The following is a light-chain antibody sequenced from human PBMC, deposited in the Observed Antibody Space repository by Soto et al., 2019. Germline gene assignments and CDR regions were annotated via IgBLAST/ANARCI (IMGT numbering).Light chain of an antibody. CDR2: NVS. Sequence: QSALTQPASVSGSPGQSITISCTATTSDVGDYNYVSWYQQYPGKAPKPIIYNVSNRPSGVSNRFSGSKSGDTASLTIAGLQAEDEAHYYCSSYKSRSSVIFGGGTKLTVL. J-gene: IGLJ2*01. V-gene: IGLV2-14*01. CDR1: TSDVGDYNY. CDR3: SSYKSRSSVI.